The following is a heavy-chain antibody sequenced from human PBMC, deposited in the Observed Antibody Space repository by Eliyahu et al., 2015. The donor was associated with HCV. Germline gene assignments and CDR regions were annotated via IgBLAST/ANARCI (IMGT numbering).Heavy chain of an antibody. CDR3: TTGAPGGFDYYLDV. CDR1: GXPXQXGW. V-gene: IGHV3-15*01. CDR2: IKSKTDGGTT. Sequence: EVQLVESGGGLVKPGGSLRLXXAASGXPXQXGWXSWVRQAPGKGLEWIGRIKSKTDGGTTDYAAPVKGRFTISRDDSKSTLYLQMNSLKTEDTAVYYCTTGAPGGFDYYLDVWGQGTTVTVSS. J-gene: IGHJ6*03. D-gene: IGHD3-10*01.